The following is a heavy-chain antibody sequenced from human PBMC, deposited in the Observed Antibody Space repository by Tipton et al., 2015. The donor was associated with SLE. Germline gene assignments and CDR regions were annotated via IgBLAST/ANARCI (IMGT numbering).Heavy chain of an antibody. J-gene: IGHJ4*02. CDR2: IRADGSNK. D-gene: IGHD3-16*01. V-gene: IGHV3-30*02. Sequence: SLRLSCAASGFTSLGYAMHWVRPAPGKGLEWVAFIRADGSNKDYADSVKGRFTISRDNSKNTLYLQMNRLRVEDTAVYYCAGGTGAYFDHWGQGTLVTVS. CDR3: AGGTGAYFDH. CDR1: GFTSLGYA.